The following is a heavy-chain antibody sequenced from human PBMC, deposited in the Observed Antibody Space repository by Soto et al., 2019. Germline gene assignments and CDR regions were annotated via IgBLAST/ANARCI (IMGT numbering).Heavy chain of an antibody. V-gene: IGHV3-7*01. D-gene: IGHD6-13*01. CDR2: IKQDGSEK. CDR1: GFTFSSYW. CDR3: ARDLSSSSWYGGFYYYGMDV. J-gene: IGHJ6*02. Sequence: PGGSLRLSCAASGFTFSSYWMSWVRQAPGKGLEWVANIKQDGSEKYYVDSVKGRFTISRDNAKNSLYLQMNSLRAEDTAVYYCARDLSSSSWYGGFYYYGMDVWGQGTTVTVS.